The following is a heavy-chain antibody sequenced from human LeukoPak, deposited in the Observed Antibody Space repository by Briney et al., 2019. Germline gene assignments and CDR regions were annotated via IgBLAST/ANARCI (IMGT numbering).Heavy chain of an antibody. J-gene: IGHJ4*02. D-gene: IGHD3-22*01. CDR2: IYTSGST. CDR1: GGSISSYY. CDR3: ARVGDYYDSSGYQSAFDY. Sequence: SETLSLTCTVSGGSISSYYWSWIRQPAGKGLEWIGRIYTSGSTNYNPSLKSRVTMSVDTSKNQFSLKLSSVTAADTAVYYCARVGDYYDSSGYQSAFDYCGQGTLVTVSS. V-gene: IGHV4-4*07.